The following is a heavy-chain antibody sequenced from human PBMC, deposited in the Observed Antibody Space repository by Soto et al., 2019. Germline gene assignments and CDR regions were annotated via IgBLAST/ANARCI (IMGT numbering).Heavy chain of an antibody. CDR2: IKQDGSEK. J-gene: IGHJ6*02. D-gene: IGHD5-12*01. CDR1: GFTFSSYW. V-gene: IGHV3-7*05. Sequence: GGSLRLSCAASGFTFSSYWMSWVRQAPGKGLEWVANIKQDGSEKYYVDSVKGRFTISRDNAKNSLYLQMNSLRAEDTAVYYCARDEVVAPDYHYYYGMDVWGQGTKVTVSS. CDR3: ARDEVVAPDYHYYYGMDV.